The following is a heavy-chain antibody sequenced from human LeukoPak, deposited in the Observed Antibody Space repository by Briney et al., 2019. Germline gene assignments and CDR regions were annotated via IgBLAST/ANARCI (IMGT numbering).Heavy chain of an antibody. CDR3: ARAGYYDSSGYSY. CDR1: GFTFSSYS. J-gene: IGHJ4*02. D-gene: IGHD3-22*01. Sequence: GGSLRLSCAASGFTFSSYSMNWVRQAPGKGLEWVSSISSSSSYIYYADSVKGRFTISRDNAKNSLYLQMNSLRAEETAVYYCARAGYYDSSGYSYWGQGTLVTVSS. CDR2: ISSSSSYI. V-gene: IGHV3-21*01.